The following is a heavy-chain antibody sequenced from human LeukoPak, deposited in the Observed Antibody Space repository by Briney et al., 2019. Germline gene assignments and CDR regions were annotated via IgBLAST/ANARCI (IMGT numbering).Heavy chain of an antibody. V-gene: IGHV4-59*01. D-gene: IGHD1-26*01. CDR3: ARGRSNYYGMDV. J-gene: IGHJ6*02. CDR2: IYYNGNT. Sequence: SETLSLTCSASDGSINSYYWNWIRRPPGKGLEWIGYIYYNGNTNYSPSLKSRVTMSVDTSKNLFSLKVSSVTAADTAVYYCARGRSNYYGMDVWGQGTTVTVSS. CDR1: DGSINSYY.